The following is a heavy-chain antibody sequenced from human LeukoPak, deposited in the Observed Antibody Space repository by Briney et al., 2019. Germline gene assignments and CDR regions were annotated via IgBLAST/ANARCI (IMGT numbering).Heavy chain of an antibody. D-gene: IGHD3-10*01. V-gene: IGHV4-34*01. Sequence: SETLSLTCAVYGGSFSGYYRSWIRQPPGKGLEWIGEINHSGSTNYNPSLKSRVTISVDTSKNQYSLKLSSVTAADTAVYYCARGYYGSGSYIDYWGQGTLVTVSS. CDR1: GGSFSGYY. CDR3: ARGYYGSGSYIDY. J-gene: IGHJ4*02. CDR2: INHSGST.